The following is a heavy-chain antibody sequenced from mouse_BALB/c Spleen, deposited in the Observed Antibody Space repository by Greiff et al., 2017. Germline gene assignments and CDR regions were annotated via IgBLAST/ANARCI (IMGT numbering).Heavy chain of an antibody. D-gene: IGHD1-1*01. V-gene: IGHV5-6-4*01. Sequence: DVKLVESGGGLVKPGGSLKLSCAASGFTFSSYTMSWVRQTPEKRLEWVATISSGGSYTYYPDSVKGRFTISRDNAKNTLYLQMSSLKSEDTAMYYCTREGDIYYGSFYYFDYWGQGTTLTVSS. J-gene: IGHJ2*01. CDR3: TREGDIYYGSFYYFDY. CDR1: GFTFSSYT. CDR2: ISSGGSYT.